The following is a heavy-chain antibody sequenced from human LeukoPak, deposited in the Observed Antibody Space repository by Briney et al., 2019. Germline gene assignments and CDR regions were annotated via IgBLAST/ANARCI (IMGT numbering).Heavy chain of an antibody. Sequence: PGGSLRLSCAASGFTFSSYSMNWVRQAPGKGLEWVSSISSSSSYVYYADSVKGRFTISRDNAKNSLYLQMNSLRAEDTAVYYCARDRPYYDILTNELEYYYYYGMDVWGKGTTVTVSS. CDR2: ISSSSSYV. J-gene: IGHJ6*04. CDR1: GFTFSSYS. CDR3: ARDRPYYDILTNELEYYYYYGMDV. V-gene: IGHV3-21*01. D-gene: IGHD3-9*01.